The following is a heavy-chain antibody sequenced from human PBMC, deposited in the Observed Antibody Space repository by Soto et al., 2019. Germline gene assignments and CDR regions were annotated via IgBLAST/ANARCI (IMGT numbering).Heavy chain of an antibody. V-gene: IGHV3-33*01. D-gene: IGHD4-17*01. J-gene: IGHJ3*02. CDR2: IWYDGSNK. Sequence: QVHLVESGGGVVQPGRSLRLSCAASGFTFSSYGMHWVRQAPGKGLEWVAVIWYDGSNKYYADSVKGRFTISRDNSKNTLFLQMSSLRAEDTAVFYCARGLFGDYVGAFDIWGQGTMVTVSS. CDR1: GFTFSSYG. CDR3: ARGLFGDYVGAFDI.